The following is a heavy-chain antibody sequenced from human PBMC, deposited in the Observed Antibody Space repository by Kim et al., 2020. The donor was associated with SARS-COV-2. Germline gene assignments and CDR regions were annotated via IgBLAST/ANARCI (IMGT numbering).Heavy chain of an antibody. CDR3: ARRGSGYDFFVVYYYYGMDV. J-gene: IGHJ6*02. CDR2: IYHSGST. D-gene: IGHD5-12*01. V-gene: IGHV4-4*02. Sequence: SETLSLTCAVSGGSISSSNWWSWVRQPPGKGLEWIGEIYHSGSTNYNPSLKSRVTISVDKSKNQFSLKLSSVTAADTAVYYCARRGSGYDFFVVYYYYGMDVWGQGTTVTVSS. CDR1: GGSISSSNW.